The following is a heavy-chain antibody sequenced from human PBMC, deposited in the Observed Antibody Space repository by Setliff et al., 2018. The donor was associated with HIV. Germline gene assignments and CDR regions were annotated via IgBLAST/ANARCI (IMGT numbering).Heavy chain of an antibody. D-gene: IGHD3-3*01. CDR3: VRGFVLRFLEWSMPDAFDI. J-gene: IGHJ3*02. CDR2: ISRTSSYI. Sequence: PGESLKISCAASGFTFSSYSMNWVRQAPGKGLEWVSFISRTSSYIYYADSLKGRFTISRDNAKNSLYLQMSSLRAEDTAVYYCVRGFVLRFLEWSMPDAFDIWGQGTMVTVSS. CDR1: GFTFSSYS. V-gene: IGHV3-21*01.